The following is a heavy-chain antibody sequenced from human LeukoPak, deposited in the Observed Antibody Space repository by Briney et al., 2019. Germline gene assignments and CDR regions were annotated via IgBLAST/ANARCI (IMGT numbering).Heavy chain of an antibody. J-gene: IGHJ4*02. CDR1: GGSFSGYY. Sequence: PSETLSLTCAVYGGSFSGYYWSWVRQAPGKGLEWVANIKQDGSEKYYVDSVKGRFTISRDNAKNSLYLQMNSLRAEDTAVYYCARYSVTRGSYFDYWGQGTLVTVSS. CDR2: IKQDGSEK. V-gene: IGHV3-7*03. CDR3: ARYSVTRGSYFDY. D-gene: IGHD2-15*01.